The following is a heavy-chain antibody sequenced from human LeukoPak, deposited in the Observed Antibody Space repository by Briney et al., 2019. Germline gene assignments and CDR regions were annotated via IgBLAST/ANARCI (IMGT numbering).Heavy chain of an antibody. V-gene: IGHV4-34*01. J-gene: IGHJ4*02. CDR1: GGSFSGYY. Sequence: SETLSLTCAVYGGSFSGYYWSWIRQPPGKGLEWIGEINHSGSTNYNPSLKSRVTISVDTSKNQFSLKLSSVTAADTAVYYCARGIWYGGNYYFDYWGQGTLVTVSS. CDR2: INHSGST. D-gene: IGHD4-23*01. CDR3: ARGIWYGGNYYFDY.